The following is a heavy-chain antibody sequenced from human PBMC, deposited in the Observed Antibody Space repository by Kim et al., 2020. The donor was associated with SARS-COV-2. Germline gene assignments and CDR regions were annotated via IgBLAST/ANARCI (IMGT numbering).Heavy chain of an antibody. CDR3: ARRGYIYYYFDY. Sequence: GGSLRLSCAASGFTFSNYWMSWVRQAPGKGLEWVANINQDGSEKYYVDSVKGRFTISRDNAKNSLYLQMNSLRAEDTAVYYCARRGYIYYYFDYWGQGTLVTVSS. J-gene: IGHJ4*02. CDR1: GFTFSNYW. D-gene: IGHD5-18*01. V-gene: IGHV3-7*03. CDR2: INQDGSEK.